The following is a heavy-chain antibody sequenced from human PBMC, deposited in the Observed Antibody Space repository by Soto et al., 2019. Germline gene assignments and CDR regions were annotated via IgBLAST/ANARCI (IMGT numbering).Heavy chain of an antibody. CDR3: ARATRGYYYFDY. CDR1: GGSISSGGYY. CDR2: IYYSGST. Sequence: LSLTCTVSGGSISSGGYYWSWIRQHPGKGLEWIGYIYYSGSTYYNPSLKSRVTISVDTSKNQFSLKLSSVTAADTAVYYCARATRGYYYFDYWGQGTLVTVSS. V-gene: IGHV4-31*03. J-gene: IGHJ4*02. D-gene: IGHD3-22*01.